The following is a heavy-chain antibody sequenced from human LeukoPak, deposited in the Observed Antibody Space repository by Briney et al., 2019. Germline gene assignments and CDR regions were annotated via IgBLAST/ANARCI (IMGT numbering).Heavy chain of an antibody. CDR1: GGSISSGSHY. J-gene: IGHJ3*02. V-gene: IGHV4-61*02. CDR3: ARSPYYYDSSPRDI. D-gene: IGHD3-22*01. CDR2: IYTSGST. Sequence: SQTLSLTCTVSGGSISSGSHYWSWIRQPAGKGLEWIGRIYTSGSTNYNPSLKSRVTISVDTSKNQFSLKLSSVTAADTAVYYCARSPYYYDSSPRDIWGQGTMVTVSS.